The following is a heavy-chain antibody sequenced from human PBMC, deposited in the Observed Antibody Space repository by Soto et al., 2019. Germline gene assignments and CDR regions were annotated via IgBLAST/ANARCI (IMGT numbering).Heavy chain of an antibody. D-gene: IGHD1-26*01. CDR3: ANAHRGATALHSYYYYMDV. Sequence: SETLSLTCTVSGGSISSYYWSWIRQPPGKGLEWIGYIYYSGSTNYNPSLKSRVTISVDTSKNQFSLKLSSVTAADTAVYYCANAHRGATALHSYYYYMDVLGKGTTLTVSS. V-gene: IGHV4-59*01. J-gene: IGHJ6*03. CDR1: GGSISSYY. CDR2: IYYSGST.